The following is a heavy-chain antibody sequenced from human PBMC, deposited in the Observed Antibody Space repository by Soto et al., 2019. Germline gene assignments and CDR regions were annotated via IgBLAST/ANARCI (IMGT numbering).Heavy chain of an antibody. V-gene: IGHV1-18*01. Sequence: GASVKVSCKASGYTFTSYGISWVRQAPGQGLEWMGWISAYNGNTNYAQKLQGRVTTTTDTSTSTAYMELRSLRSDDTAVYYCARDRYDYIWGSYRFYAFDIWGQGTMVTVSS. CDR2: ISAYNGNT. J-gene: IGHJ3*02. CDR3: ARDRYDYIWGSYRFYAFDI. CDR1: GYTFTSYG. D-gene: IGHD3-16*02.